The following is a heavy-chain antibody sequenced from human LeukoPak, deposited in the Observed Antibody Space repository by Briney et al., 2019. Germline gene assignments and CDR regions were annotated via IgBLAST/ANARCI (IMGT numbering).Heavy chain of an antibody. CDR3: ARASSMTGYYEVDYYYYMDV. CDR1: GYTFTSYG. Sequence: ASVKVSCKASGYTFTSYGISWVRQAPGQGLEWMGWISTYNGNTNYAQKLQGRVTMITDTSTSTAYMELSSLRSEDTAVYYCARASSMTGYYEVDYYYYMDVWGKGTTVTISS. V-gene: IGHV1-18*01. CDR2: ISTYNGNT. J-gene: IGHJ6*03. D-gene: IGHD3-9*01.